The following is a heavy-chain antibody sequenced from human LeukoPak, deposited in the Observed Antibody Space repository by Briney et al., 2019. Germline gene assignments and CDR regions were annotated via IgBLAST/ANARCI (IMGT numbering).Heavy chain of an antibody. D-gene: IGHD3-10*01. J-gene: IGHJ4*02. CDR2: IYHSGST. CDR1: GGSISSGGYS. Sequence: PSETLSLTCAVSGGSISSGGYSWSWIRQPPGKGLEWIGYIYHSGSTNYNPSLKSRVTMSVDTSKNQFSLKLSSVTAADTAVYYCARSTGHYGSGSYWDYWGQGTLVTVSS. CDR3: ARSTGHYGSGSYWDY. V-gene: IGHV4-30-2*01.